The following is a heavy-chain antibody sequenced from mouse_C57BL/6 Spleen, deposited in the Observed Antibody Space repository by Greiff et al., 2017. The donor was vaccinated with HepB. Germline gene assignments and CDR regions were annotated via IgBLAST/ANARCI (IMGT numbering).Heavy chain of an antibody. V-gene: IGHV2-5*01. CDR3: AKNYYGSSSNYAMDY. D-gene: IGHD1-1*01. Sequence: QVQLQQSGPGLVQPSQSLSITCTVSGFSLTSYGVHWVRQSPGKGLEWLGVIWRGGSTDYNAAFMSRLSITKDNSKSQVFFKMNSLQADDPAIYYCAKNYYGSSSNYAMDYWGQGTSVTVSS. J-gene: IGHJ4*01. CDR1: GFSLTSYG. CDR2: IWRGGST.